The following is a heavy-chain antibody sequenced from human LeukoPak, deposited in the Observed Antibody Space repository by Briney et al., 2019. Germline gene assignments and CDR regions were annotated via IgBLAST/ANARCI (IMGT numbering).Heavy chain of an antibody. D-gene: IGHD6-13*01. CDR3: ARQKFIAAAGYFDY. V-gene: IGHV4-34*01. CDR2: INHSGST. Sequence: PSETLSLTCAVYGGSFSGYYWSWIRQPPGKGLEWIGEINHSGSTNYNPSLKSRVTISVDTSKNQFSLKPSSVTAADTAVYYCARQKFIAAAGYFDYWGQGTLVTVSS. J-gene: IGHJ4*02. CDR1: GGSFSGYY.